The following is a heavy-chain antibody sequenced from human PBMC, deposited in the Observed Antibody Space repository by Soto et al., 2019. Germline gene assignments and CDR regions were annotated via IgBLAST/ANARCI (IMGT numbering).Heavy chain of an antibody. CDR3: AKPPGYSSGWSQYYFDY. CDR2: INSDGSST. V-gene: IGHV3-74*01. D-gene: IGHD6-19*01. Sequence: GGSLSLSCAASGFPFSSYWMHWVRQAPGKGLVWVSRINSDGSSTSYADSVKGRFTISRDNAKNTLYLQMNSLRAEDTAVYYCAKPPGYSSGWSQYYFDYWGQGTLVTSPQ. J-gene: IGHJ4*02. CDR1: GFPFSSYW.